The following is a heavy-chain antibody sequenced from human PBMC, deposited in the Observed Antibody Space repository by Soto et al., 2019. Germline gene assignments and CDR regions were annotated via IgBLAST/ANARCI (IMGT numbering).Heavy chain of an antibody. J-gene: IGHJ4*02. Sequence: SETLSLTCTVSGGSISSGGYYWSWIRQHPGKGLEWIGYIYYSGSTYYNPSLKSRVTISVDTSKNQFSLKLSSVTAADTAVYYCARAVAVPADFDYWGQGTLVTV. D-gene: IGHD6-19*01. CDR2: IYYSGST. CDR3: ARAVAVPADFDY. V-gene: IGHV4-31*03. CDR1: GGSISSGGYY.